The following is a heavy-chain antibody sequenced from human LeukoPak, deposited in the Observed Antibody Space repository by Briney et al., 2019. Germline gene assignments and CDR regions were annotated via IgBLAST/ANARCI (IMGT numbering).Heavy chain of an antibody. CDR2: LGISGDYA. CDR1: GFTLSSYA. J-gene: IGHJ4*01. V-gene: IGHV3-23*01. D-gene: IGHD3-10*01. Sequence: PGGSLRLSCVASGFTLSSYAVSWVRQAPGKGLQWVSSLGISGDYAWYAGSVKGRLTISRDSSKNTLYLQMNRVGAEDPAVYFCARGRPFVRAEVWGQGTLVTVSS. CDR3: ARGRPFVRAEV.